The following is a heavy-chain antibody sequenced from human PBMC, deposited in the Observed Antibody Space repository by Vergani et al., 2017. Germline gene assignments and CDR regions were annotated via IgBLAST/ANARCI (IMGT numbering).Heavy chain of an antibody. D-gene: IGHD6-19*01. Sequence: EVQLVQSGAEVKKPGESLKISCKGSGYSFTSYWIGWVRQMPGKGLKWMGIIYPGDSDTRYSPSFQGQVTISADKSISTAYLQWSSLKASDTAMYYCARLVAVAGMSSGAFDIWGQGTMVTVSS. CDR1: GYSFTSYW. CDR2: IYPGDSDT. J-gene: IGHJ3*02. CDR3: ARLVAVAGMSSGAFDI. V-gene: IGHV5-51*01.